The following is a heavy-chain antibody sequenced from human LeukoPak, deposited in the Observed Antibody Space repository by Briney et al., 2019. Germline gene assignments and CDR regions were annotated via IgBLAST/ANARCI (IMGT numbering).Heavy chain of an antibody. Sequence: ASVTVSCKASGYTFTGYYMHWVRQAPGQGLEWMGWINPNSGGTNYAQKFQGWVTMTRDTSISTAYMELSRLRSDDTAVYYCARGNRAHYGMDVWGQGTTVTVSS. V-gene: IGHV1-2*04. D-gene: IGHD1/OR15-1a*01. CDR1: GYTFTGYY. J-gene: IGHJ6*02. CDR2: INPNSGGT. CDR3: ARGNRAHYGMDV.